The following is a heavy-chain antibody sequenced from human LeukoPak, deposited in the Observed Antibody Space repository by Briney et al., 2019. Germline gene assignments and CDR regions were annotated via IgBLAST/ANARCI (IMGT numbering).Heavy chain of an antibody. V-gene: IGHV1-69*13. Sequence: GASVKVSCKASAGTVSNYAIAWVRQAPGQGLEWMGGIIPIFGTTNYAQKFQGRVTITADESTTTAYMDLSSLTSEDTAVYYCTSVIRLYSSSGIHPARFYYFSMSVWGQGTTVTVSS. CDR2: IIPIFGTT. D-gene: IGHD2/OR15-2a*01. CDR3: TSVIRLYSSSGIHPARFYYFSMSV. CDR1: AGTVSNYA. J-gene: IGHJ6*02.